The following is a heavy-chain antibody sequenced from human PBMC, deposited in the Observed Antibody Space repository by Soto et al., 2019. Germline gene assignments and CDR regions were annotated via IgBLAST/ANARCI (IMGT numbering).Heavy chain of an antibody. J-gene: IGHJ4*02. Sequence: GGSLRLSCAASGFTFSSYAMSWVRQAPGKGLEWVSAISGSGGSTYYADSVKGRFTISRDNSKNTLYLQMNSLRAEDTAVYYCAKGSEPQRLVADWMYYFDYWGQGTLVTVSS. D-gene: IGHD2-8*02. CDR1: GFTFSSYA. CDR3: AKGSEPQRLVADWMYYFDY. CDR2: ISGSGGST. V-gene: IGHV3-23*01.